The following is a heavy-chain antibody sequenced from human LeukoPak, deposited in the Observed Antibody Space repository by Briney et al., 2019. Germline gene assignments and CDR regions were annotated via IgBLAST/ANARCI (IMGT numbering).Heavy chain of an antibody. CDR1: GVSFSGYY. V-gene: IGHV4-34*01. D-gene: IGHD3-10*01. J-gene: IGHJ5*02. Sequence: PSETLSLTCAVYGVSFSGYYWSWIRQPPGKGLEWIGEINHSGSTNYNPSLKSRVTISVDTSKNQFSLKLSSVTAADTAVYYCAREKGSGSYYTRNWFDPWGQGTLVTVSS. CDR3: AREKGSGSYYTRNWFDP. CDR2: INHSGST.